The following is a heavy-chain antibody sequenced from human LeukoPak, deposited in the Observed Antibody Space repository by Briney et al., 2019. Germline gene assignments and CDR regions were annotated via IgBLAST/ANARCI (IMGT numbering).Heavy chain of an antibody. Sequence: GGSLRLSCAASGFTFSSYAMSWVRQAPGKGLEWVSDISVSGGSTYYADSVKGRFTISRDNSKNTLYLQMNSLRAEDTAVYYCARVRYDFWSGYYEDYWGQGTLVTVSS. J-gene: IGHJ4*02. CDR1: GFTFSSYA. V-gene: IGHV3-23*01. D-gene: IGHD3-3*01. CDR3: ARVRYDFWSGYYEDY. CDR2: ISVSGGST.